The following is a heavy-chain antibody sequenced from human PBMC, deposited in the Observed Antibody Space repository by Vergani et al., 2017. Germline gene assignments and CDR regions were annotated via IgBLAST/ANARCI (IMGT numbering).Heavy chain of an antibody. CDR3: ARDSDMIVVVTDYYYYGMDV. CDR2: IIPILGTA. V-gene: IGHV1-69*11. D-gene: IGHD3-22*01. Sequence: QVQLVQSGAEVKKPGSSVKVSCKASGGTFSSYAISWVRQAPGQGLEWMGGIIPILGTANYAQKFQGRVTITADESTSTAYMELSSLRSEDTAVYYCARDSDMIVVVTDYYYYGMDVWGQGTTVTVSS. CDR1: GGTFSSYA. J-gene: IGHJ6*02.